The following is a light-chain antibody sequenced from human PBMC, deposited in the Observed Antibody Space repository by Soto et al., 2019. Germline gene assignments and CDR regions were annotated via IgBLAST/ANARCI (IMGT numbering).Light chain of an antibody. CDR2: EVS. V-gene: IGLV2-14*01. CDR1: SSDVGGYNY. Sequence: QSVLTQPRSASGSPGQSITISCTGTSSDVGGYNYVSWYQQHPGKAPKLMIYEVSNRPSGVSNRFSGSKSGNTASLTTSGLQAEYEADYYCSSYTSSSTLVFGTVTKVPVL. J-gene: IGLJ1*01. CDR3: SSYTSSSTLV.